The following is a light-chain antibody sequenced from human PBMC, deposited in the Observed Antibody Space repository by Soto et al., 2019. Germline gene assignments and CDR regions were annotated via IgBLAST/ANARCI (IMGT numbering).Light chain of an antibody. J-gene: IGKJ2*01. Sequence: EIVLTQSPGTLSLSPGERATLSCRASQTVSSSHLAWYRQRPGRAPSLLMYDASGRARGIPDRFSGSGSGTDFTLTISRLEPEDFAVDYCQQCGSSPITFGRGTKLEIK. CDR2: DAS. CDR1: QTVSSSH. CDR3: QQCGSSPIT. V-gene: IGKV3-20*01.